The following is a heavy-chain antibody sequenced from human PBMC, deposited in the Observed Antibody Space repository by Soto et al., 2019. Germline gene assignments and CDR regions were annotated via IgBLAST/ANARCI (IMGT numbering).Heavy chain of an antibody. CDR2: ISYDGSNK. V-gene: IGHV3-30-3*01. J-gene: IGHJ6*02. D-gene: IGHD4-17*01. Sequence: PGGSLRLSCAASGFTFSSYAMHWVRQAPGKGLEWVAVISYDGSNKYYADSVKGRFTISRDNSKNTLYLQMNSLRAEDTAVYYCARGGRDYGDYYGMDVWGQGTTVTVSS. CDR1: GFTFSSYA. CDR3: ARGGRDYGDYYGMDV.